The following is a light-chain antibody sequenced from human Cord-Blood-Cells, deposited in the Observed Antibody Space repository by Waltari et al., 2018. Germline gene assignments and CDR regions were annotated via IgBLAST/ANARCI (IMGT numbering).Light chain of an antibody. CDR1: SSAVGGYNY. J-gene: IGLJ1*01. Sequence: QSALTQPPSVSGSPGPSVTISCTGTSSAVGGYNYAPWYQQHPGKAPKLMIYDVSKRPSGVPDRFSGSKSGNTASLTISGLQAEDEADYYCCSYAGSYTYVFGTGTKVTVL. CDR3: CSYAGSYTYV. CDR2: DVS. V-gene: IGLV2-11*02.